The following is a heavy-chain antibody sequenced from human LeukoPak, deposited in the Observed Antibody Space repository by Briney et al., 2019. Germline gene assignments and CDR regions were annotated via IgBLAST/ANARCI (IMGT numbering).Heavy chain of an antibody. CDR1: GFTFSSYG. J-gene: IGHJ4*02. D-gene: IGHD3-10*01. CDR2: ISGSGGST. V-gene: IGHV3-23*01. CDR3: AKRTEVRGVISLDY. Sequence: GGSLRLSCAASGFTFSSYGMSWVRQAPGKGLEWVSAISGSGGSTYYAGSVKGRFTISRDNSKNTLYLQMNSLRAEDTAVYYCAKRTEVRGVISLDYWGQGTLVTVSS.